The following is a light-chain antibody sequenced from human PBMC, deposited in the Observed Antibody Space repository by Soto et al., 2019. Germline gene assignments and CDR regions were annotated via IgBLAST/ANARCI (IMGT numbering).Light chain of an antibody. J-gene: IGKJ4*01. CDR1: QDMNTY. Sequence: LQLPQSPSFLSASVVARVTITCRASQDMNTYIAWYQHTPGKAPKLLIYGASTLQSGVPARFSGSESGAVFTLRISSLQPEDFATYYCQQLNSYPLTFGGGTKVDIK. V-gene: IGKV1-9*01. CDR2: GAS. CDR3: QQLNSYPLT.